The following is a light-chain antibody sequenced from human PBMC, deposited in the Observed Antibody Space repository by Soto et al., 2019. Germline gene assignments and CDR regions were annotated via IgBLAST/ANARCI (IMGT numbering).Light chain of an antibody. CDR3: AAWDDSLNGFWV. J-gene: IGLJ3*02. CDR2: SNN. CDR1: SSNIGSNT. Sequence: QSVLTQPPSASGTPGQRVTISCSGSSSNIGSNTVNWYQQLPGTAPKLLIYSNNQRPSGVPDRFSGSKSGTSASLAISGLQSEDEAVYYCAAWDDSLNGFWVFGGGTKLTVL. V-gene: IGLV1-44*01.